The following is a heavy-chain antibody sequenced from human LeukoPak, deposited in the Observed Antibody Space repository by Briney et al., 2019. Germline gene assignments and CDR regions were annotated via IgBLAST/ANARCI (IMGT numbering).Heavy chain of an antibody. D-gene: IGHD3-3*01. Sequence: GASVKVSCKASGYTFTGYYMHWVRQAPGQGLEWVGRINPNSGGTNYAQKFQGRVTMTRDTSISTAYMELSRLRSDYTAVYYCAREGEWLSYYFDYWGQGTLVTVSS. CDR2: INPNSGGT. V-gene: IGHV1-2*06. CDR3: AREGEWLSYYFDY. CDR1: GYTFTGYY. J-gene: IGHJ4*02.